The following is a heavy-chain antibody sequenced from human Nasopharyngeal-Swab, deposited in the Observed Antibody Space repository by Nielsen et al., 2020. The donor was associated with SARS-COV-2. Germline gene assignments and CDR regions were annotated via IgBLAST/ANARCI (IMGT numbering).Heavy chain of an antibody. V-gene: IGHV4-61*01. CDR1: GGSVSSGSYY. Sequence: GSLRLSCTVSGGSVSSGSYYWSWIRQPPGKGLEWIGYIYYSGSTNYNPSLKSRVTISVDTSKNQFSLKLSSVTAADTAVYYCASGELNPFDYWGQGTLVTVSS. J-gene: IGHJ4*02. D-gene: IGHD3-10*01. CDR2: IYYSGST. CDR3: ASGELNPFDY.